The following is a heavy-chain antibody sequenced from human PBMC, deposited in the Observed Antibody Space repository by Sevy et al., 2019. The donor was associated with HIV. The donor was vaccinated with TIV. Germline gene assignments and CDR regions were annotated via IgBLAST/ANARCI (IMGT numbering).Heavy chain of an antibody. CDR3: ASTDLDPNWNDDWWFDP. CDR2: IIPIFGTA. D-gene: IGHD1-1*01. Sequence: ASVKVSCKASGGTFSSYAISWVRQAPGQGLEWMGGIIPIFGTANYAQKFQGRVTITADESTSTAYMELGSLRSEDTAVYYCASTDLDPNWNDDWWFDPWGQGTLVTVSS. CDR1: GGTFSSYA. J-gene: IGHJ5*02. V-gene: IGHV1-69*13.